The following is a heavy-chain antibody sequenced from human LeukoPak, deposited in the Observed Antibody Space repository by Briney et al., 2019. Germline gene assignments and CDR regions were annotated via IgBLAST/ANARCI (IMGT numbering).Heavy chain of an antibody. D-gene: IGHD2-21*01. CDR2: ITGSGGNA. CDR1: GFTFSNYA. CDR3: AKDDSLCFDP. J-gene: IGHJ5*02. V-gene: IGHV3-23*01. Sequence: GGSLRLSCAASGFTFSNYAMSWVRQAPGKGLEWVSAITGSGGNAYYADSVKGRFTISRDNSKNTVFLQMNSLRAEDTAVYYCAKDDSLCFDPWGQGTLVTVSS.